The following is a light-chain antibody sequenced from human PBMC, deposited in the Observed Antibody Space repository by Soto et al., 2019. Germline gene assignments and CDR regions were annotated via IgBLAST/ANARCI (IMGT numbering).Light chain of an antibody. CDR3: QSYDSSLSASVV. J-gene: IGLJ2*01. V-gene: IGLV1-40*01. Sequence: QPVLTQPPSVSGAPGQGVTISCTGSSSNIGAGYDVHWYQLLPRTAPKLLIYRNNNRPSGVPDRFSGSRSGTSASLAITGLQAEDEADYYCQSYDSSLSASVVFGGGTKLTVL. CDR2: RNN. CDR1: SSNIGAGYD.